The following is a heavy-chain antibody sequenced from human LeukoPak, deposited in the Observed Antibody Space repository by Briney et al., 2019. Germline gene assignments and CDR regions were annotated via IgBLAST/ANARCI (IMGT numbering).Heavy chain of an antibody. J-gene: IGHJ4*02. CDR1: GYDFTSVG. CDR2: ISPYNGNT. V-gene: IGHV1-18*01. D-gene: IGHD4-11*01. CDR3: AKDLDYTTYGYYFDY. Sequence: GASVKVSCKASGYDFTSVGITWVRRAPGQGLEWMGWISPYNGNTRHAQKFQGRVAMTTDTSTTTAYMELRGLRFNDTAVYYCAKDLDYTTYGYYFDYWGQGTLVTVSS.